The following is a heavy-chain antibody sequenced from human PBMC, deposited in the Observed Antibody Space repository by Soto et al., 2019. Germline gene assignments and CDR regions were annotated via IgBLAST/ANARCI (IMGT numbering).Heavy chain of an antibody. D-gene: IGHD2-2*01. CDR1: GYSFTSYW. Sequence: PGESLKISCKGSGYSFTSYWIGWVRQMPGKGLEWVGIIYPGDSDTRYSPSFQGQVTISADKSISTAYLQWSSLKASDTAMYYCARHSKATYQLLSPPSSFDYWGQGTLVTVSS. CDR2: IYPGDSDT. CDR3: ARHSKATYQLLSPPSSFDY. J-gene: IGHJ4*02. V-gene: IGHV5-51*01.